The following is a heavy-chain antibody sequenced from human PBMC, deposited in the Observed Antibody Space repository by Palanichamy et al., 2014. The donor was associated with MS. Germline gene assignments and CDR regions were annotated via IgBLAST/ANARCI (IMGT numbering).Heavy chain of an antibody. D-gene: IGHD6-13*01. J-gene: IGHJ6*02. CDR3: ARVLAGGCMDV. V-gene: IGHV3-74*03. Sequence: EVQLVESGGGVLQPGGSLRLSCAASGFTFSSYWMHWVRQASGKGLVWVSRTDSDGNNIQYAGSVKGRFTISRDNAKNTLHLQMNSLRVEDTAVYYCARVLAGGCMDVWGQGTTVTISS. CDR1: GFTFSSYW. CDR2: TDSDGNNI.